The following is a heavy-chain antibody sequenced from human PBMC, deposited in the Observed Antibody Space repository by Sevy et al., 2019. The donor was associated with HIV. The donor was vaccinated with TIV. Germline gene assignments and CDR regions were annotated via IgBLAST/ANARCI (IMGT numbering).Heavy chain of an antibody. CDR2: IIPIFGTA. D-gene: IGHD5-12*01. V-gene: IGHV1-69*13. Sequence: ASVKVSCKASGGTLSSYAISWVRQAPGQGLEWMGGIIPIFGTANYAQKFQGRVTITADESTSTAYMELSSLRSEDTAVYYCARDFALEALEMATITYGYAFDIWGQGTMVTVSS. CDR1: GGTLSSYA. J-gene: IGHJ3*02. CDR3: ARDFALEALEMATITYGYAFDI.